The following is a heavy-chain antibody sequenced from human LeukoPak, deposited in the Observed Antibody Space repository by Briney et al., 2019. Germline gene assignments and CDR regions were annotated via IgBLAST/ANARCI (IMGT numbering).Heavy chain of an antibody. D-gene: IGHD3-10*01. CDR2: INPNSGGT. CDR3: ARDRGSGRGYYHYMDV. Sequence: ASVKVSCKASGYTFTSYDINWVRQATGQGLEWMGWINPNSGGTNYAQKFQGRVTMTRDTSISTAYMELSRLRSDDTAVYYCARDRGSGRGYYHYMDVWGKGTTVTISS. J-gene: IGHJ6*03. V-gene: IGHV1-2*02. CDR1: GYTFTSYD.